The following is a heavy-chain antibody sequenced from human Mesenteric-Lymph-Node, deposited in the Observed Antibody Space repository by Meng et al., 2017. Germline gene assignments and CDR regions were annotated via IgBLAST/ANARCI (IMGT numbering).Heavy chain of an antibody. CDR2: INSDGTTT. CDR1: GFTFHYYW. Sequence: GESLKISCVASGFTFHYYWMHWVRQAPGKGLVWVSRINSDGTTTNYADSVKGRFTISRDNSKNTLYLQMNSLRAEDTAVYYCARVRGSGSYLFDYWGQGTLVTVSS. V-gene: IGHV3-74*01. J-gene: IGHJ4*02. CDR3: ARVRGSGSYLFDY. D-gene: IGHD3-10*01.